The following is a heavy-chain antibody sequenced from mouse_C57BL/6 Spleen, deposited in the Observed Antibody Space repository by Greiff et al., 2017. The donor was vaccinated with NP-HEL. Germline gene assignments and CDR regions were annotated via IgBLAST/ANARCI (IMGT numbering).Heavy chain of an antibody. Sequence: EVKLVESGGGLVKPGGSLKLSCAASGFTFSDYGMHWVRQAPEKGLEWVAYISSGSSTIYYADTVKGRFTISRDNAKNTLFLQMTSLRSEDTAMYYCARYDYYYAMDYWGQGTSVTVSS. CDR3: ARYDYYYAMDY. D-gene: IGHD2-4*01. J-gene: IGHJ4*01. CDR2: ISSGSSTI. V-gene: IGHV5-17*01. CDR1: GFTFSDYG.